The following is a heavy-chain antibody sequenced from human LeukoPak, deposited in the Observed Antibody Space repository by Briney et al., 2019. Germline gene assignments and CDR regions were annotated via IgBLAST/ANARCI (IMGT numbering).Heavy chain of an antibody. J-gene: IGHJ4*02. CDR3: ARRYYGHFDD. CDR2: IYYRGST. D-gene: IGHD2/OR15-2a*01. Sequence: SETLSLTCTVSGGSISSSSYYWGWIRQPPGKGLEWIGSIYYRGSTYYNPSLKSQVTISVDTSKNQFSLKLSSVTATDTAVYYCARRYYGHFDDWGQGTLVTVSS. CDR1: GGSISSSSYY. V-gene: IGHV4-39*01.